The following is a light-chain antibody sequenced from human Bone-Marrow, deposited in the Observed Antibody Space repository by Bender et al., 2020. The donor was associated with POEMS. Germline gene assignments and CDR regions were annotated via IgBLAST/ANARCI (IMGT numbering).Light chain of an antibody. CDR1: SSDVGSYNL. CDR3: AAWEDSLNGWV. V-gene: IGLV2-14*02. Sequence: QSALTQPASVSGSPGQSITISCTGTSSDVGSYNLVSWYQQHPGKAPKLMIYKDNKRPSGVSNRFSGSKSGNTASLAISGLQSEDEADYYCAAWEDSLNGWVFGGGTKLTVL. CDR2: KDN. J-gene: IGLJ3*02.